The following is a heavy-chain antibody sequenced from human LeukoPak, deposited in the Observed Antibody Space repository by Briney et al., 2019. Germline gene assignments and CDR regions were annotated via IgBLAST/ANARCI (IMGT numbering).Heavy chain of an antibody. V-gene: IGHV3-43D*03. J-gene: IGHJ4*02. CDR3: ARDLILADNGGSSAHDY. CDR1: GFTFDDYA. CDR2: ISWDGGST. D-gene: IGHD4/OR15-4a*01. Sequence: GGSLRLSCAASGFTFDDYAMHWVRQAPGKGLEWVSLISWDGGSTYYADSVKGRFTISRDNSKNSLYLQMNNMRAEDTAVYYCARDLILADNGGSSAHDYWGQGTLVTVSS.